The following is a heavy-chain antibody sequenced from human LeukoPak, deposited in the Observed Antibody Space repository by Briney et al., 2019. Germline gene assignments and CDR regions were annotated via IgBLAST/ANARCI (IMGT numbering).Heavy chain of an antibody. CDR2: IKQDGSEK. CDR3: ARAIGKSEGY. J-gene: IGHJ4*02. CDR1: GFTLSSYW. D-gene: IGHD4-23*01. V-gene: IGHV3-7*01. Sequence: GGSLRFSCAASGFTLSSYWMSWVRQAPGKGLEWVANIKQDGSEKYYVDSVKGRSTISRDNAKNSVYLQMNSLRAEDTAVYYCARAIGKSEGYWGQGTLVTVSS.